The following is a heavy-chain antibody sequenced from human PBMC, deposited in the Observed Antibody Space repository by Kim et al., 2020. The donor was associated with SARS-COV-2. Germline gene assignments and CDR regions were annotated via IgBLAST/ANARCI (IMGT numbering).Heavy chain of an antibody. CDR1: GGSFSGYY. D-gene: IGHD3-10*01. V-gene: IGHV4-34*01. CDR2: ISHSGST. CDR3: ARGQGSQRFYYGSGSFQNYIDYSMDV. J-gene: IGHJ6*03. Sequence: SETLSLTCTVYGGSFSGYYWSWIRQPPGKGLEGIGGISHSGSTNYISSLKSRVTISVDTSMKQISLKLTSVTAADTAVYYCARGQGSQRFYYGSGSFQNYIDYSMDVWGKGTTVTVSS.